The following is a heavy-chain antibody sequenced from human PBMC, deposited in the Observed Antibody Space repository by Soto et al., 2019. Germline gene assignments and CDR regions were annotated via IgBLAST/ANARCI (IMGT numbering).Heavy chain of an antibody. J-gene: IGHJ4*02. CDR2: ISGSGGST. CDR1: GFTFSNYA. CDR3: AKDHGSSWYEIDC. Sequence: EVQLLESGGGLVQPGGSLRLSCAASGFTFSNYAVTWVRQAPGKGLEWVSTISGSGGSTYYADSVKGRFTISRDNSKNTLYPQMTTRRAEDSAVYDCAKDHGSSWYEIDCWGQGTVVTVSS. D-gene: IGHD6-13*01. V-gene: IGHV3-23*01.